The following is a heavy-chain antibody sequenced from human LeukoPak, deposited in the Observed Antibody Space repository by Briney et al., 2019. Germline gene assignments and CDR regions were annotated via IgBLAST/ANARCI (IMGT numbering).Heavy chain of an antibody. V-gene: IGHV4-61*02. D-gene: IGHD3-10*01. CDR2: IHISGST. CDR1: GDSISSGSYY. J-gene: IGHJ6*03. Sequence: SQTLSLTCTVSGDSISSGSYYWSWIRQPAGKGLEWIGRIHISGSTNYNPSLKSRVTISVDTSKNQFSLKLSSVTAADTAVYYCARVGWWPVRGLNYYYYMDVWGKGTTVTVSS. CDR3: ARVGWWPVRGLNYYYYMDV.